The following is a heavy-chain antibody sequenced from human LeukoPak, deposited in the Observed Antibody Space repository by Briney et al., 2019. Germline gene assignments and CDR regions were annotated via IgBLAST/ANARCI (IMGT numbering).Heavy chain of an antibody. D-gene: IGHD5-24*01. Sequence: GGSLRLSCAASGFTFSSYAMSWVRQAPGKGLEWVSAISGSGGSTYYADSVKGRFTISRVNSKNTLYLQMNSLRAEDTAVYYCAKDAATYGDKSYYFDYWGQGTLVTVSS. V-gene: IGHV3-23*01. CDR1: GFTFSSYA. J-gene: IGHJ4*02. CDR3: AKDAATYGDKSYYFDY. CDR2: ISGSGGST.